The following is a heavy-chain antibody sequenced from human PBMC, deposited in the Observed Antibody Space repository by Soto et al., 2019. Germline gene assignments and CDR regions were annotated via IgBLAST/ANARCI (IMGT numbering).Heavy chain of an antibody. CDR2: IIPILGIA. D-gene: IGHD2-15*01. CDR1: GGTFSSYT. Sequence: SVKVSCKASGGTFSSYTSSWVRQAPGQGLEWMGRIIPILGIANYAQKFQGRVTITADKSTSTAYMELSSLRSEDTAVYYCARDLVVVAATYNYYYMDVWGKGTTVTVSS. V-gene: IGHV1-69*04. J-gene: IGHJ6*03. CDR3: ARDLVVVAATYNYYYMDV.